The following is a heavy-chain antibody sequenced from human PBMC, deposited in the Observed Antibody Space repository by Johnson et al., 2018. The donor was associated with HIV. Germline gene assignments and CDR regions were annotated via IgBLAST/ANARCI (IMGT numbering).Heavy chain of an antibody. Sequence: VQLVESGGGLVKPGESLRLTCAASGFTLSDAWMNWFRQAPGQGLEWVARIKSNTDGGTTDYAAPVKGRFTISRDNSKNTLYLQMNSLRADDTAVYYCASRVGELRSVDIWGQGTVVTVSS. D-gene: IGHD1-26*01. V-gene: IGHV3-15*01. J-gene: IGHJ3*02. CDR3: ASRVGELRSVDI. CDR2: IKSNTDGGTT. CDR1: GFTLSDAW.